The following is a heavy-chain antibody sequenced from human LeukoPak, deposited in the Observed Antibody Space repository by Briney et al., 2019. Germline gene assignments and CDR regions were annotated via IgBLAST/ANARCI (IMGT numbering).Heavy chain of an antibody. CDR3: ARGGGDGHKFDY. V-gene: IGHV3-33*01. CDR1: GFTFSSYG. D-gene: IGHD3-16*01. J-gene: IGHJ4*02. Sequence: GGSLRLSCAASGFTFSSYGMHWVRQAPGKGLEWVAVIWYDGSKKYYTDSVKGRFTISRDDSKNTLYLQMNSLRVEDTAVYYCARGGGDGHKFDYWGQGTLVTVSS. CDR2: IWYDGSKK.